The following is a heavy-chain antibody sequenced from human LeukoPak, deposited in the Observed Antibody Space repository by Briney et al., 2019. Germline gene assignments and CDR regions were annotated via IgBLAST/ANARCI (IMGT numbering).Heavy chain of an antibody. Sequence: GSSVKVSCKASGGTFSSYAISWVRQAPGQGLEWMGRIIPIFSIANYAQKFQGRVTITADKSTSTAYMELSSLRSEDTTVYYCARREDGFDYWGQGTLVTVSS. CDR1: GGTFSSYA. CDR2: IIPIFSIA. CDR3: ARREDGFDY. V-gene: IGHV1-69*04. J-gene: IGHJ4*02.